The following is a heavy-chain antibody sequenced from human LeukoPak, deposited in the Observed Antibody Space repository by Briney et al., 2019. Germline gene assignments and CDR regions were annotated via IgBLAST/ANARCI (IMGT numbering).Heavy chain of an antibody. V-gene: IGHV1-2*02. CDR2: INPNSGGT. CDR1: GYTFTGYY. Sequence: GASVKVSCKASGYTFTGYYMHWVRQAPGQGLEWMGWINPNSGGTNYGQKFQGRVTMTRDTSISTAYMELSRLRSDDTAVYYCARASYAAAASMDVWGQGTTVTVSS. D-gene: IGHD6-25*01. CDR3: ARASYAAAASMDV. J-gene: IGHJ6*02.